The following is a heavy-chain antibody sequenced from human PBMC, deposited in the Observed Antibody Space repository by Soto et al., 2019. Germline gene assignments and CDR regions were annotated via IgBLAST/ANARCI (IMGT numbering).Heavy chain of an antibody. J-gene: IGHJ6*02. CDR1: GGTFSSYA. Sequence: SVKVSCKASGGTFSSYAISWVRQAPGQRLEWMGGIIPIFGTANYAQKFQDRVTITADESTSTAYMELSSLRSEDTAVYYCAAGSDYYYYYYGMDVWGQGTTVTVSS. V-gene: IGHV1-69*13. D-gene: IGHD2-21*02. CDR2: IIPIFGTA. CDR3: AAGSDYYYYYYGMDV.